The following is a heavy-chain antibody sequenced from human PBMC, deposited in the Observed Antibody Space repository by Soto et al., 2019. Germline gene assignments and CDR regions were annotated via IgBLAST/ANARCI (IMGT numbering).Heavy chain of an antibody. J-gene: IGHJ4*02. D-gene: IGHD6-19*01. CDR2: IWYDGSNK. V-gene: IGHV3-33*01. CDR3: ARDSHVGSGWQLTADY. Sequence: GGSLRLSCAASGFTFSSYGMHWVRQAPGKGLEWVAVIWYDGSNKYYVESVKGRFTISRDNSKNTLYLQMNSLRAEDTAVYYCARDSHVGSGWQLTADYWGQGXLVTVYS. CDR1: GFTFSSYG.